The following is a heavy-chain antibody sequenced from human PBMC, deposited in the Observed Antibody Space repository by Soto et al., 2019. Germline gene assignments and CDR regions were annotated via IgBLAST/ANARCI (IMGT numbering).Heavy chain of an antibody. V-gene: IGHV4-31*11. Sequence: PSETLSLTCAVSGGSISSGGYYWSWIRQHPGKGLEWIGYIYYSGSTYYNPSLKSRVTISVDTSKNQFSLKLSSVTAADTAVYYCARNYYGSGSYYNDYYYYYMDVWGKGTTVTVSS. CDR3: ARNYYGSGSYYNDYYYYYMDV. J-gene: IGHJ6*03. D-gene: IGHD3-10*01. CDR1: GGSISSGGYY. CDR2: IYYSGST.